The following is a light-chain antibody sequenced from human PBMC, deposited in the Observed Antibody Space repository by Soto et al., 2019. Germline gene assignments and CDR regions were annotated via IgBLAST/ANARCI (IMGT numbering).Light chain of an antibody. CDR3: QSYDSSLSGGV. CDR1: SSNIGSGYD. J-gene: IGLJ2*01. CDR2: GNS. V-gene: IGLV1-40*01. Sequence: QSALTQPPSVSGAPGQRVTISCTGGSSNIGSGYDVHWYQQFPGTAPKLLIYGNSNRPSGVPDRFSGSKSGTSASLAITGLQAEDEADYYCQSYDSSLSGGVFGGGTKVTVL.